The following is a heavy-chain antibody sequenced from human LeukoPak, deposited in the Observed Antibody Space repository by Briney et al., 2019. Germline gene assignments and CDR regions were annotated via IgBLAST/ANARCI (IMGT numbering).Heavy chain of an antibody. CDR1: GYTFTGYY. Sequence: ASVKVSCKASGYTFTGYYMHWVRHAPGQGLEWMGWINPNSGGTNYAQKFQGRVTMTRDTSISTAYMELSRLRSDDTAVYYCARDGYDSSGHRYYFDYWGQGTLVTVSS. CDR3: ARDGYDSSGHRYYFDY. D-gene: IGHD3-22*01. V-gene: IGHV1-2*02. J-gene: IGHJ4*02. CDR2: INPNSGGT.